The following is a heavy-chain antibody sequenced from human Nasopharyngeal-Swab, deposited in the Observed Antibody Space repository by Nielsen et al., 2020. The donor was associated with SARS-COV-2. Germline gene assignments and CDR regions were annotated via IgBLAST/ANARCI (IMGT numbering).Heavy chain of an antibody. CDR2: IKQDGSEI. CDR3: ARHGADCSRTSCYRRHGFDI. V-gene: IGHV3-7*01. D-gene: IGHD2-2*02. Sequence: GGSLRLSCAASGFTFSSYWMSWVRQAPGKGLEWVANIKQDGSEIYYADSVKGRFTISRDNARNSLYLQMRSLRAEDTAVYHCARHGADCSRTSCYRRHGFDIWGQGTMVTVSS. J-gene: IGHJ3*02. CDR1: GFTFSSYW.